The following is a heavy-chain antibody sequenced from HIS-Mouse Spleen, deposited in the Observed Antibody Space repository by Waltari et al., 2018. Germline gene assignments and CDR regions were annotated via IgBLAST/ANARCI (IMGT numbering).Heavy chain of an antibody. J-gene: IGHJ4*02. Sequence: QVQLVESGGGVVQPGRSLRLSCAASGFTFRSYGMHWVRQAPGKGLEWVAVISYDGSNKYYAESVKGRFTISRDNSKNTLYLQMNSLRAEDTAVYYCAKDKHHAFDYWGQGTLVTVSS. V-gene: IGHV3-30*18. CDR1: GFTFRSYG. CDR3: AKDKHHAFDY. CDR2: ISYDGSNK.